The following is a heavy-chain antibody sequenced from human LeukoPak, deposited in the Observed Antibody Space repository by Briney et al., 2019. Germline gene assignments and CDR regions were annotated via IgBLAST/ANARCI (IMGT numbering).Heavy chain of an antibody. V-gene: IGHV4-30-4*01. CDR3: ARHRPSYYYDTIDYYSGFDY. CDR1: GGSISSGDYY. CDR2: IYYSGST. J-gene: IGHJ4*02. Sequence: PSETLSLTCTVSGGSISSGDYYWSWIRQPPGKGLEWIGYIYYSGSTYYNPSLKSRVIISVDTSKNLFSLKLNSVTAADTAVYYCARHRPSYYYDTIDYYSGFDYWGQGSLVTVSS. D-gene: IGHD3-22*01.